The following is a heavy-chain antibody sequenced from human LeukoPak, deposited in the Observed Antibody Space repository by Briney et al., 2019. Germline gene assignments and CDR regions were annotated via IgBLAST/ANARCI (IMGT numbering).Heavy chain of an antibody. Sequence: SETLSLTCTVSGGSISSYYWSWIRQPPGKGLEWIGYIYYSGSTNYNPSLKSRVTISVDTSKNQFSLKLSSVTAADTAVYYCARGPIAAAGKGYYYMDVWGKGTTVTVSS. CDR1: GGSISSYY. CDR3: ARGPIAAAGKGYYYMDV. J-gene: IGHJ6*03. D-gene: IGHD6-13*01. V-gene: IGHV4-59*01. CDR2: IYYSGST.